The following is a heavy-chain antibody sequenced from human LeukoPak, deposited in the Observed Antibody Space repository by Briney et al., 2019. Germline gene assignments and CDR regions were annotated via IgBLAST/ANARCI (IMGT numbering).Heavy chain of an antibody. CDR2: IYYSEST. CDR1: GGSISSYS. D-gene: IGHD2-15*01. CDR3: ARGGYCSGGSCYPLLNY. V-gene: IGHV4-59*01. Sequence: SETLSLTCTVSGGSISSYSWSWIRQPPGKGLEWIGYIYYSESTNYNPPLMSRVTISVDMSKSQFSLKLSSVTAADRAVYYCARGGYCSGGSCYPLLNYWGQGNLVTVSS. J-gene: IGHJ4*02.